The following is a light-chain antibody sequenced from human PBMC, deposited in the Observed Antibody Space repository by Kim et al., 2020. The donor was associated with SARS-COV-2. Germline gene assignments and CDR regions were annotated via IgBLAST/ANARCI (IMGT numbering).Light chain of an antibody. CDR2: RNN. Sequence: GQRVTISCSGSSSNIGSNYVYWYQQLPGTAPKLRIYRNNQRPSGVPDRFSGSKSGTSASLAISGLRSEDEADYYCAAWDDSLSGLVFGGGTQLTVL. CDR1: SSNIGSNY. CDR3: AAWDDSLSGLV. J-gene: IGLJ2*01. V-gene: IGLV1-47*01.